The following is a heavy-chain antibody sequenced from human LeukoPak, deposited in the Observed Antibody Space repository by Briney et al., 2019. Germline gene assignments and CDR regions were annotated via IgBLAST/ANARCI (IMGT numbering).Heavy chain of an antibody. Sequence: PGGSLRLSCAASGFTVSSNYMSWVRQAPGKGLEWVSVIYSGGSTYYADSVKGRFTISRDNSKNTVSLQMNNLRVEDTAIYYCAKNVMVKRYIDYWGQGTPVTVSS. D-gene: IGHD5-18*01. V-gene: IGHV3-53*01. J-gene: IGHJ4*02. CDR3: AKNVMVKRYIDY. CDR1: GFTVSSNY. CDR2: IYSGGST.